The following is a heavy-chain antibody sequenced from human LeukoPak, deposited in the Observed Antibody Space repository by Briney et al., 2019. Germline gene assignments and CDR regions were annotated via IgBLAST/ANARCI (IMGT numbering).Heavy chain of an antibody. V-gene: IGHV4-4*02. J-gene: IGHJ4*02. CDR3: ARDLLRITMVRGAPRGTTSFDY. Sequence: SETLSLTCAVSGGSISSSNWWSWVRQPPGKGLEWIGEIYHSGSTNYNPSLKSRVTISVDKSKNQFSLKLSSVTAADTAVYYCARDLLRITMVRGAPRGTTSFDYWGQGTLVTVSS. CDR1: GGSISSSNW. D-gene: IGHD3-10*01. CDR2: IYHSGST.